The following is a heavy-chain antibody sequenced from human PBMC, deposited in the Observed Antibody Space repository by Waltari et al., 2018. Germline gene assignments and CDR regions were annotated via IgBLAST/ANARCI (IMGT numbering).Heavy chain of an antibody. CDR1: GFTFSSYG. V-gene: IGHV3-30*18. CDR2: ISYDGSNK. Sequence: QVQLVESGGGVVQPGRSLRLSCAASGFTFSSYGMPWVRQAPGKGLEWVAVISYDGSNKYYADSVKGRFTISRDNSKNTLYLQMNSLRAEDTAVYYCAKDKRLRVREYYYYMDVWGKGTTVTVSS. J-gene: IGHJ6*03. CDR3: AKDKRLRVREYYYYMDV. D-gene: IGHD3-3*01.